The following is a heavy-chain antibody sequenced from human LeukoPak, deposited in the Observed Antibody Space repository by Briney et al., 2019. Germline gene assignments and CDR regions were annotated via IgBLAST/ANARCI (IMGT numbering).Heavy chain of an antibody. CDR2: IYSGGST. CDR3: AKGWPSSQLTGLDY. V-gene: IGHV3-66*02. Sequence: GGSLRLSCAASGFTVSSNYMSWVRQAPGKGLEWVSVIYSGGSTYHADSVKGRFTISRDNSKNTLYLQMNSLRAEDTAVYYCAKGWPSSQLTGLDYWGQGTLVTVSS. J-gene: IGHJ4*02. D-gene: IGHD1-1*01. CDR1: GFTVSSNY.